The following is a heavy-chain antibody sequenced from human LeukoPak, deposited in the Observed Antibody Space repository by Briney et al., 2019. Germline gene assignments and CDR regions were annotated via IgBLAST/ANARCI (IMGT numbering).Heavy chain of an antibody. CDR2: MNPNSGNT. Sequence: ASVKVSCKASGYTFTSYDINWVRQATGQVLAWMGWMNPNSGNTGYAQKFQGRVTMTRNTSISTAYMELSSLRSEDTAVYYCARGHSTSWYSCGWSSWFDPWGQGTLVTVSS. CDR3: ARGHSTSWYSCGWSSWFDP. D-gene: IGHD6-19*01. J-gene: IGHJ5*02. V-gene: IGHV1-8*01. CDR1: GYTFTSYD.